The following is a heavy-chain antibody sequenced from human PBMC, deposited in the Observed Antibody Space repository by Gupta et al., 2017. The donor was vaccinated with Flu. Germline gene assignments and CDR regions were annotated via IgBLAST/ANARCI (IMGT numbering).Heavy chain of an antibody. V-gene: IGHV3-48*03. D-gene: IGHD3-10*01. CDR2: ISSSGSTI. CDR1: GFTFSSYE. J-gene: IGHJ3*02. CDR3: ARDEVSGTRYAFES. Sequence: EVQLVESGGGLVQPGGSLRLSCAASGFTFSSYEMNWVRQAPGKGLEWVSYISSSGSTIYYADSVKGRFTISRDNAKNSLYLQMNSLRAEDTAVYYCARDEVSGTRYAFESWGQGTMVTVSS.